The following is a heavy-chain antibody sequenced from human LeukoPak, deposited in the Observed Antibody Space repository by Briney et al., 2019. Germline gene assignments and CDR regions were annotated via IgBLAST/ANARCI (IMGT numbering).Heavy chain of an antibody. CDR1: GASVTDYY. V-gene: IGHV4-59*02. J-gene: IGHJ3*02. CDR3: ARHSPGGARKAFDI. D-gene: IGHD3-16*01. Sequence: SETLSLTCTVSGASVTDYYWSWIRQSPGKGLEWISYIHHSGNSDYNPSLRSRVTTSLDTSKNQFSLNLISVTAADTAVYYCARHSPGGARKAFDIWGQGTMVTVSS. CDR2: IHHSGNS.